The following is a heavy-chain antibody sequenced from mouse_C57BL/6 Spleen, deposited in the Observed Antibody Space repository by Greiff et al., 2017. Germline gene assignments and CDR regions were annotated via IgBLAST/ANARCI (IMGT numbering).Heavy chain of an antibody. CDR3: ARYGYDQAWFAY. Sequence: VQLQQSGAELVKPGASVKISCKASGYAFSSYWMNWVKQRPGKGLEGIGQIYPGDGDTNYNGKFKGKATLTADKSSSTAYMQLSSLTSEDSAVYFCARYGYDQAWFAYWGQGTLVTVSA. CDR1: GYAFSSYW. D-gene: IGHD2-2*01. CDR2: IYPGDGDT. J-gene: IGHJ3*01. V-gene: IGHV1-80*01.